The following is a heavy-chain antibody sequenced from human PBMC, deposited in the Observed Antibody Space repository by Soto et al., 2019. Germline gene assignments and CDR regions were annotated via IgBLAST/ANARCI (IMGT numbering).Heavy chain of an antibody. CDR1: GYTFTSYG. J-gene: IGHJ4*02. D-gene: IGHD6-13*01. CDR3: ATDDRYSSSWARFDY. Sequence: QVQLVQSGAEVKKPGASVKVSCKASGYTFTSYGISWVRQAPGQGLEWMGWISAYNGNTNYAQKLQGRVTMTTDTGTSTAYMELRSLRSDDTAVYYCATDDRYSSSWARFDYWGQGTLVTVSS. V-gene: IGHV1-18*01. CDR2: ISAYNGNT.